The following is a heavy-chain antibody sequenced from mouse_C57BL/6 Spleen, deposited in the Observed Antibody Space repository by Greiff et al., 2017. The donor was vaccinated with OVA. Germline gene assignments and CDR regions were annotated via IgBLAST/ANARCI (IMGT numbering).Heavy chain of an antibody. Sequence: QVQLQQPGAELVKPGASVKMSCKASGYTFTRYWITWVKQRPGQGLEWIGDIYPGSGSTNYNEKFKSKATLTVDTSSSTAYMQLSSLTSEGSAVYYCARHSNYYGDAMDYWGQGTSVTVSS. CDR1: GYTFTRYW. D-gene: IGHD1-1*01. J-gene: IGHJ4*01. CDR2: IYPGSGST. V-gene: IGHV1-55*01. CDR3: ARHSNYYGDAMDY.